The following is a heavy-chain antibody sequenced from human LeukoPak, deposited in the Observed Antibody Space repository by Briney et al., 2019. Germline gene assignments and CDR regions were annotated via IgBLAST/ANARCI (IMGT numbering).Heavy chain of an antibody. CDR2: FYSGGST. CDR3: ARVYSGYDLPGSLANYYFDY. V-gene: IGHV4-4*07. D-gene: IGHD5-12*01. Sequence: SETLSLICTVSGGPISSYYWSWIRQPAGKGLEWIGRFYSGGSTDYNPSLKSRVTMSVDTSKNQFSLKLSSVTAADTAVYYCARVYSGYDLPGSLANYYFDYWGQGTLVTVSS. CDR1: GGPISSYY. J-gene: IGHJ4*02.